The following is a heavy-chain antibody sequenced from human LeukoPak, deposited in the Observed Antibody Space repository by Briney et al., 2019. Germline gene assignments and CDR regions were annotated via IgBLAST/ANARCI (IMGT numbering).Heavy chain of an antibody. CDR3: ARDGCSSTNCRYQDGLDV. J-gene: IGHJ6*02. V-gene: IGHV4-4*07. CDR1: GGSISSYY. D-gene: IGHD2-2*01. CDR2: IYTSGST. Sequence: PSETLSLTCTLSGGSISSYYWSWIRQPAGKGLEWIGRIYTSGSTNYNPSLKSRVTMSADTSKNQFSLKLSSVTAADTAVYYCARDGCSSTNCRYQDGLDVWGQGTTVTVSS.